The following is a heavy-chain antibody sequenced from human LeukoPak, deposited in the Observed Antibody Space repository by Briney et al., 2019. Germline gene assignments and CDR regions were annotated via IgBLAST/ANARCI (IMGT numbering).Heavy chain of an antibody. Sequence: ASVKVSCKTSGYTFTSYDINWVRQATGQGLEWMGRMNPNSGNTGYAQKFQGKVTMTRNTSISTAYMELSSLRSEDTAVYYCARSLGTFGYWGQGTLVTVSS. CDR1: GYTFTSYD. J-gene: IGHJ4*02. CDR3: ARSLGTFGY. V-gene: IGHV1-8*01. D-gene: IGHD7-27*01. CDR2: MNPNSGNT.